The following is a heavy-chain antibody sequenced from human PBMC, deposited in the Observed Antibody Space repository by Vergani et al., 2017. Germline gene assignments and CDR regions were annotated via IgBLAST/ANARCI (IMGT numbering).Heavy chain of an antibody. CDR1: GFTFSSYG. J-gene: IGHJ6*03. CDR2: ISYDGSNK. Sequence: QVQLVESGGGVVQPGRSLRLSCAASGFTFSSYGMHWVRQAPGKGLEWVAVISYDGSNKYYADSVKGRFTISRDNSKNTLYLQMNSLRAEDTAVYYCAKDASGSSSWPSYYYYYMDVWGKGTTVTVSS. V-gene: IGHV3-30*18. D-gene: IGHD6-13*01. CDR3: AKDASGSSSWPSYYYYYMDV.